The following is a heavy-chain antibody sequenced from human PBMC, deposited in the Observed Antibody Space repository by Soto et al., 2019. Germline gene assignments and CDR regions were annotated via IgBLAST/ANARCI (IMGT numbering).Heavy chain of an antibody. D-gene: IGHD3-10*01. Sequence: PGESLKISCKGSGYSFTSYRISWVRQMPGKGLEWMGRIDPSDSYTNYSPSFQGHVTISADKSISTAYLQWSSLKASDTAMYYCARLRGRRDGYNYYYYGMDVWGQGTTVTVSS. CDR3: ARLRGRRDGYNYYYYGMDV. J-gene: IGHJ6*02. V-gene: IGHV5-10-1*01. CDR2: IDPSDSYT. CDR1: GYSFTSYR.